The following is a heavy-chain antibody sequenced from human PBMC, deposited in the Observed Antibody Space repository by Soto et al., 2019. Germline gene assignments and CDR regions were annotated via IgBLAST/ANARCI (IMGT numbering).Heavy chain of an antibody. D-gene: IGHD3-16*01. Sequence: QVQLAQSTGEVKKPGASVRVSCKATGYTFIRYGIAWVRQAPGPGFEWMGWISPYNDHTVYAQKFQGRVTMTADTSTRTVYMNLRGLKSDDTAVYYCARGGYYDNSWGKLSHYGLDVWGQGTSVSVSS. CDR2: ISPYNDHT. CDR1: GYTFIRYG. V-gene: IGHV1-18*01. CDR3: ARGGYYDNSWGKLSHYGLDV. J-gene: IGHJ6*02.